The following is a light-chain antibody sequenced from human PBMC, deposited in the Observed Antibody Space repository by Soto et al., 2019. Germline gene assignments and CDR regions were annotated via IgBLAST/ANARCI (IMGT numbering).Light chain of an antibody. CDR2: GPA. CDR3: QNQDT. J-gene: IGKJ2*01. CDR1: RGVTSNY. V-gene: IGKV3-20*01. Sequence: LVLTQSPATLSLFPGETATLPCRASRGVTSNYLAWYQPRPGQVPRLLIYGPANKATGIPDRFGGSGSGTDFTLTVSRLEPEDFAVYYCQNQDTFGQGTKLEIK.